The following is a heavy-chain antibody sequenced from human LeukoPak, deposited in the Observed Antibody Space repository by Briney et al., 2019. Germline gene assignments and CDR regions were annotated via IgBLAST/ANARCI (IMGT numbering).Heavy chain of an antibody. CDR2: INHSGST. CDR3: ASRLIAVADTGEVKEDL. CDR1: GGTFSGYY. Sequence: PSETLSLTCAVHGGTFSGYYWSWIRQPPGKGLEWIGEINHSGSTNYNPSLKSRVTISVDTSKNQFSLKLSSVTAADTAMYYCASRLIAVADTGEVKEDLWGQGTLVTVSS. V-gene: IGHV4-34*01. D-gene: IGHD6-19*01. J-gene: IGHJ4*02.